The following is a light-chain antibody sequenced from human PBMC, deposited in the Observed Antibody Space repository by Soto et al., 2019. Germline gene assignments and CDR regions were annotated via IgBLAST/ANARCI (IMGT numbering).Light chain of an antibody. CDR3: QQYGWSPWT. J-gene: IGKJ1*01. V-gene: IGKV3-20*01. CDR1: QSVSSSY. Sequence: EILLTTFPGTLSWSPGARATLSCRASQSVSSSYLAWYQQKPGQAPRLLIYGASSRATSIPDRISGSGSGTDFPLTISRLEPDDFAVYYCQQYGWSPWTFGQGTKVDIK. CDR2: GAS.